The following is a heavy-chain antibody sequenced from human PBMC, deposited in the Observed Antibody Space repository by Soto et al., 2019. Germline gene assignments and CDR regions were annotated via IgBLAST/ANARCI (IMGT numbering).Heavy chain of an antibody. CDR1: GFTVSDS. J-gene: IGHJ4*02. Sequence: GGSLRLSCSVAGFTVSDSMSWVRQAPGKGLECVSFIHSDGSTHYTASVRGRFTISRDNSKNTLYLQMDRLRVDDTAVYYCDRDARGPFDYWGQGTLVTVTS. V-gene: IGHV3-53*01. CDR3: DRDARGPFDY. CDR2: IHSDGST.